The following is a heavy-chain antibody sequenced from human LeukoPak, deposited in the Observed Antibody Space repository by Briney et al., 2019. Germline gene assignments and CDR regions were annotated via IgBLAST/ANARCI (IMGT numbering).Heavy chain of an antibody. CDR1: GVSISSSNYY. Sequence: SETLSLTCTVSGVSISSSNYYWGWIRQPPGKGLEWIGSIYYSGSTYYNPSLKSRFTISVDTSKNQFSLRLSSVTAADTAVYYCARAYYDSSGYYRIFDYWGQGTLVTVSS. V-gene: IGHV4-39*01. D-gene: IGHD3-22*01. CDR2: IYYSGST. J-gene: IGHJ4*02. CDR3: ARAYYDSSGYYRIFDY.